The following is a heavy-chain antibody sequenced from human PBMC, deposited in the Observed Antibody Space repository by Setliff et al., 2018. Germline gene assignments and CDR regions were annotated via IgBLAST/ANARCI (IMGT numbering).Heavy chain of an antibody. CDR2: ISGSGGST. CDR3: AKGGALLYYFDF. CDR1: GFTFSSYT. Sequence: GGSLRLSCAGSGFTFSSYTMNWVRQAPGKGLEWVSAISGSGGSTYYADSVKGRFTISRDNSKNTLYLQMNSLRAEDTAVYYCAKGGALLYYFDFWGQGTLVTVSS. D-gene: IGHD2-15*01. J-gene: IGHJ4*02. V-gene: IGHV3-23*01.